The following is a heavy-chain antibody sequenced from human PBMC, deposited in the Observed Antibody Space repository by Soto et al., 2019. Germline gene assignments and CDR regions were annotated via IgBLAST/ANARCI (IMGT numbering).Heavy chain of an antibody. D-gene: IGHD5-18*01. CDR1: GGSISSYY. CDR2: IYYSGST. CDR3: ARHRYSYGVYYFDY. J-gene: IGHJ4*02. Sequence: SETLSLTCSVSGGSISSYYWSWIRQPPGKGLEWIGYIYYSGSTNYNPSLTSRVTISVDTSKNQFSLKLSSVTAADTAVYYCARHRYSYGVYYFDYWGQGTLVTVSS. V-gene: IGHV4-59*08.